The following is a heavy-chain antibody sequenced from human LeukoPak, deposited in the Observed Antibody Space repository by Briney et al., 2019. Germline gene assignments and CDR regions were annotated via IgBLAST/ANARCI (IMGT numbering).Heavy chain of an antibody. CDR3: AKERMTTTSFDY. CDR1: GFTFSTYA. CDR2: IGGSGCTT. J-gene: IGHJ4*02. V-gene: IGHV3-23*01. Sequence: GGSLRLSCAASGFTFSTYAMNWVRQAPGKGLELVSDIGGSGCTTHYADSVKGRFTISRDNSKNTLYLQMNSLRAEDTAVYYCAKERMTTTSFDYWGQGTLVTVSS. D-gene: IGHD4-11*01.